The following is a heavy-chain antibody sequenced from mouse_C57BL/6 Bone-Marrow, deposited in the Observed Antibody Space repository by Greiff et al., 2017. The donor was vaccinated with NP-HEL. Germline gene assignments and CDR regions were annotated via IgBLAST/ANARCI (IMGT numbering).Heavy chain of an antibody. V-gene: IGHV1-82*01. Sequence: QVQLQQSGPELVKPGASVKISCKASGYAFSSSWMNWVKQRPGKGLEWIGRIYPGDGDTNYNGKFKGKATLTADKSSSTAYMQLSSLTSEDSAVYFCASSVAWYFDVWGTGTTVTVSS. J-gene: IGHJ1*03. CDR2: IYPGDGDT. CDR3: ASSVAWYFDV. CDR1: GYAFSSSW. D-gene: IGHD1-1*02.